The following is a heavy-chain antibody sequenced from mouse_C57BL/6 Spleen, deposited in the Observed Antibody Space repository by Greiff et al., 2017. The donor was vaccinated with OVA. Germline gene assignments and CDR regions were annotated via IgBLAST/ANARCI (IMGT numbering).Heavy chain of an antibody. D-gene: IGHD3-2*02. CDR3: TRQRRPCWFAY. V-gene: IGHV1-15*01. CDR1: GYTFTDYE. Sequence: QVQLQQSGAELVRPGASVTLSCKASGYTFTDYEMHWVKQTPVHGLEWIGAIDPETGGTAYNQKFKGKAILTADKSSSTAYMELRSLTSEDSAVYYCTRQRRPCWFAYWGQGTLVTVSA. CDR2: IDPETGGT. J-gene: IGHJ3*01.